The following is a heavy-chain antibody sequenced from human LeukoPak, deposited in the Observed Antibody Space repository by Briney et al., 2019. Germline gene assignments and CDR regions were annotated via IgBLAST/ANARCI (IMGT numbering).Heavy chain of an antibody. CDR1: GYTFTSYD. Sequence: ASVKVSCKASGYTFTSYDINWVRQATGQGLEWMGWMNPNSGNTGYAQKFQGRVTITADESTSTAYMELSSLRSEDTAVYYCASRLTYGDYENWFDPWGQGTLVTVSS. CDR2: MNPNSGNT. V-gene: IGHV1-8*01. CDR3: ASRLTYGDYENWFDP. D-gene: IGHD4-17*01. J-gene: IGHJ5*02.